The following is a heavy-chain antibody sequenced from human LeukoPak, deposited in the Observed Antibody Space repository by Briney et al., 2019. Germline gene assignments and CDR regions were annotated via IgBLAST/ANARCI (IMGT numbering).Heavy chain of an antibody. J-gene: IGHJ5*02. D-gene: IGHD2-15*01. V-gene: IGHV4-59*01. CDR1: GGSFSGYY. CDR2: IYYSGST. CDR3: ARAEGLYCSGGSCYQNWFDP. Sequence: PSETLSLTCAVYGGSFSGYYWSWIRQPPGKGLEWIGYIYYSGSTNYNPSLKSRVTISVDTSKNQFSLKLSSVTAADTAVYYCARAEGLYCSGGSCYQNWFDPWGQGTLVTVSS.